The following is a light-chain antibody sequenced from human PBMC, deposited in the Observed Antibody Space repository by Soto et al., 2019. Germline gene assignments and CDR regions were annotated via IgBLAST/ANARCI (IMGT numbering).Light chain of an antibody. Sequence: DIVLTQSPGTLSLSPGERATLSCRATQTVTGNYLAWYQQKPRQGPRLLIYDASSRATGIPDRVSGSGSGTDFTLTISSLEPEDSAVYYFQEYGSSRTFGQGTKGEIK. V-gene: IGKV3-20*01. CDR3: QEYGSSRT. CDR1: QTVTGNY. J-gene: IGKJ1*01. CDR2: DAS.